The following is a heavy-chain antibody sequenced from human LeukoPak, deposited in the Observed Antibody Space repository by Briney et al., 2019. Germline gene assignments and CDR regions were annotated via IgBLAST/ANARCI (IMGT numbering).Heavy chain of an antibody. J-gene: IGHJ6*04. D-gene: IGHD2-15*01. CDR3: ARGDCSGGSCYSDV. CDR2: IIPIFGTA. V-gene: IGHV1-69*05. Sequence: SVKVSCKASGGTFSSYAFSWVRQAPGQGLEWMGRIIPIFGTANYAQKFQGRVTITTEESTSTAYMELSSLRSEDTAVYYCARGDCSGGSCYSDVWGKGTTVTVSS. CDR1: GGTFSSYA.